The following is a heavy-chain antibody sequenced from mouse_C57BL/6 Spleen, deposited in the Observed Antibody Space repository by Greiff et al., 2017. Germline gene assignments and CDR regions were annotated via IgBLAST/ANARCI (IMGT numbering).Heavy chain of an antibody. CDR1: GYAFSSYW. V-gene: IGHV1-80*01. Sequence: QVQLQQSGAELVKPGASVKISCKASGYAFSSYWMNWVKQRPGQGLEWIGQIYPGDGDTNYNGKFKGKATLTADKSSSTAYMQLSSLTSEDSAVYFGARWGLLRYFDYWGQGTTLTVSS. D-gene: IGHD1-1*01. J-gene: IGHJ2*01. CDR2: IYPGDGDT. CDR3: ARWGLLRYFDY.